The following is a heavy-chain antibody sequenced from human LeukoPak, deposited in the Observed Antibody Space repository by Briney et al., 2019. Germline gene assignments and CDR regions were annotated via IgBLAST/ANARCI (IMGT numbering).Heavy chain of an antibody. CDR2: IYYSGST. Sequence: SETLSLTCTVSGGSISSYYWSWIRQPPGKGLEWIGYIYYSGSTNYNPSLKSRVTISVDTSKNQFSLKLSSVTAADTAVYYCASIPTYYDILTGYYKAHNWFDPWGQGTLATVSS. J-gene: IGHJ5*02. CDR1: GGSISSYY. CDR3: ASIPTYYDILTGYYKAHNWFDP. D-gene: IGHD3-9*01. V-gene: IGHV4-59*01.